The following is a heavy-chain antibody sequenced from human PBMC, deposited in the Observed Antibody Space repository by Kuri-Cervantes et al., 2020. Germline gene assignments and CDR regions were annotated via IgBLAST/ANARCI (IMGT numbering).Heavy chain of an antibody. Sequence: ASVKVSCKASGYTFTGYYMHWARQAPGQGLEWMGWINPNSGGTNYAQKFQGRVTMTRDTSISTAYMELSRLRSDDTAVYYCARDQGDGYNSAVDYWGQGTLVTVSS. J-gene: IGHJ4*02. CDR2: INPNSGGT. V-gene: IGHV1-2*02. D-gene: IGHD5-24*01. CDR1: GYTFTGYY. CDR3: ARDQGDGYNSAVDY.